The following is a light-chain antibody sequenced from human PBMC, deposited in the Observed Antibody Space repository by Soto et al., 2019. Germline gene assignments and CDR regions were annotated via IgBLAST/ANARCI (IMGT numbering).Light chain of an antibody. V-gene: IGKV3-11*01. CDR1: QSVVSS. CDR3: KQRASWPRT. J-gene: IGKJ4*02. Sequence: EIVLTQSPTTLSLSPGERASLSCRASQSVVSSLAWYSQQPGQAPRLLIHDASYRASGIPERFRGSGSATAFTLSISSLEPEDFAAYFCKQRASWPRTFGRGTRVEI. CDR2: DAS.